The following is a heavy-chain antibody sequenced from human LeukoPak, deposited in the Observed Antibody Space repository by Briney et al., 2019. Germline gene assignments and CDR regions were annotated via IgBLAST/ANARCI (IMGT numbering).Heavy chain of an antibody. CDR1: GFTFSSYG. V-gene: IGHV3-33*01. D-gene: IGHD3-10*01. CDR3: ARMVRGVSTMDV. J-gene: IGHJ6*04. CDR2: IWYDGSNK. Sequence: PGRSLRLSCAASGFTFSSYGMHWVRQAPGKGLEWVAVIWYDGSNKYYADSVKGRFTISRDSSKNTLYLQMNSLRAEDTAVYYCARMVRGVSTMDVWGKGTTVTVSS.